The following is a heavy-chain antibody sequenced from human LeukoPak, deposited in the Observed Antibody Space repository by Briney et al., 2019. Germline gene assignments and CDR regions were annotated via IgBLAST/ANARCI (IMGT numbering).Heavy chain of an antibody. D-gene: IGHD2-15*01. Sequence: GESLKISCKGSGYSFTSYWIGWVRQMPGKGLEWVGIIYPGDSDTRYSPSFQGQVTISADKSNSTAYLQWSSLKAPDTAMYYCARPHYCSGGSCYHFDHWGQGTLHTVSS. V-gene: IGHV5-51*01. CDR1: GYSFTSYW. CDR3: ARPHYCSGGSCYHFDH. CDR2: IYPGDSDT. J-gene: IGHJ4*02.